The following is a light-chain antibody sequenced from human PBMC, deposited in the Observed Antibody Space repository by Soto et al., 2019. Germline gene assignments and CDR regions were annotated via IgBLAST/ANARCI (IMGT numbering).Light chain of an antibody. V-gene: IGKV3-20*01. CDR1: QTVTANQ. J-gene: IGKJ1*01. CDR3: QSYTQSLWT. Sequence: ELVFTQSPGTLSLSPGERATLSCRTSQTVTANQLAWYQQKPXQAPRLLIYGVSTRAAGIPDRFGGSGSGTDFTLTISGLEPEDFAMYYCQSYTQSLWTFGQGTKV. CDR2: GVS.